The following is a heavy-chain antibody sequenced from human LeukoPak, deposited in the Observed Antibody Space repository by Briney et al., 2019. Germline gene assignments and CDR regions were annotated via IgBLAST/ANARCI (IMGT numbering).Heavy chain of an antibody. CDR1: GFNFANHA. CDR2: ISGGGDIT. J-gene: IGHJ4*02. V-gene: IGHV3-23*01. Sequence: GGSLRLSCAASGFNFANHAMSWVRQTPGKGLEWVSAISGGGDITYYADSVTGRFTISRDNSKDTLFLQMHSPRPGDTAVYYCVREDTPATANYWGQGTLVTISS. CDR3: VREDTPATANY. D-gene: IGHD2-21*02.